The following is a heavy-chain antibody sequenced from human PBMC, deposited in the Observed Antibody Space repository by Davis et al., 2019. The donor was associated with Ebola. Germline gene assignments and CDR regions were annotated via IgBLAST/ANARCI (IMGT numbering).Heavy chain of an antibody. J-gene: IGHJ6*02. D-gene: IGHD2-8*02. CDR2: IYYSGTT. CDR3: ARAPVGYCTGGVCYYYYGMDV. V-gene: IGHV4-59*12. CDR1: GGPITGYF. Sequence: GSLRLSCSVSGGPITGYFWSWIRQSPGKGLEWIGHIYYSGTTTYNPSLKSRVTISVDTSKNQFSLKLSSVTAADTAVYYCARAPVGYCTGGVCYYYYGMDVWGQGTTVTVSS.